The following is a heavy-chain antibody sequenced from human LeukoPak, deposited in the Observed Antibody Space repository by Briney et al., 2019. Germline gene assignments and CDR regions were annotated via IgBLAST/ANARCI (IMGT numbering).Heavy chain of an antibody. D-gene: IGHD2-2*02. CDR1: GYAFTSYG. CDR2: ISAYNGDT. J-gene: IGHJ5*02. V-gene: IGHV1-18*01. CDR3: ARVGYCTSVTCYTSGWFDP. Sequence: ASVKVSCKASGYAFTSYGISWVRQAPGQGLEWMGWISAYNGDTQYAQKFQSRVTMTTDTSTTTAYMELTSLKSDDTAMYYCARVGYCTSVTCYTSGWFDPWGQGALVTVSS.